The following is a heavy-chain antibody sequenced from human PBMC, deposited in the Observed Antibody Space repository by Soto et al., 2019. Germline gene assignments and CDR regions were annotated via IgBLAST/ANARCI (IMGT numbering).Heavy chain of an antibody. CDR2: ITYHGRT. V-gene: IGHV4-31*03. CDR1: GDSLNSDSVY. CDR3: ASERQAGPSSGRFDP. Sequence: SDTRSRTCSVHGDSLNSDSVYRKWNRQWRGKALEYIAHITYHGRTLYNPSLKSRATMSVDTPKNQFSLEVRSVTPADTAAYYCASERQAGPSSGRFDPWGQGTLVTVSS. J-gene: IGHJ5*02.